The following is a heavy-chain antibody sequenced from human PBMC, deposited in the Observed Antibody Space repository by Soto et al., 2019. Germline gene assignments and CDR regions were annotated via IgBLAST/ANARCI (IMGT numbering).Heavy chain of an antibody. D-gene: IGHD5-12*01. V-gene: IGHV3-23*01. CDR1: GLSSRSHA. Sequence: EVQLLESGGGLVRPGGSLTISCVVSGLSSRSHAMYWVRQAPRRGLEGFAGISGGGYTAYYPDSVRGRFIISRDNSKNTVYVQIDKLRVDDTGVYYCAKAQRVATIKSNFDYWGQGTLVTVAS. CDR2: ISGGGYTA. J-gene: IGHJ4*02. CDR3: AKAQRVATIKSNFDY.